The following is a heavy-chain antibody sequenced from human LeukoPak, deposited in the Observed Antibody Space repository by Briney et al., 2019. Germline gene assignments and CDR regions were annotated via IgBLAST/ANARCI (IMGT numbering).Heavy chain of an antibody. V-gene: IGHV1-2*04. CDR2: INPNSGGT. CDR1: GGTFSSYA. D-gene: IGHD3-3*01. J-gene: IGHJ6*02. Sequence: ASVKVSCKASGGTFSSYAISWVRQAPGQGLEWMGWINPNSGGTNYAQKFQGWVTMTRDTAISTAYMELSRLRSDDTAVYYCAREGEFSYYYGMDVWGQGTTVTVSS. CDR3: AREGEFSYYYGMDV.